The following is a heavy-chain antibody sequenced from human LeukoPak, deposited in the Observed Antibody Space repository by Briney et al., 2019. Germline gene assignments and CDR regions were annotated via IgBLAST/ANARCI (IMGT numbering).Heavy chain of an antibody. Sequence: GRSLTLSCAPSGFTFTAYLIHCVRHAPGKGLECVALMSSGGNPMFYADSVTGRFTISRDNSKKTLYLQMNSLRAEDTAVYYCVRESEYFFDHSASFDSWGQGTLVTVSS. V-gene: IGHV3-30-3*01. CDR3: VRESEYFFDHSASFDS. CDR1: GFTFTAYL. D-gene: IGHD3-22*01. CDR2: MSSGGNPM. J-gene: IGHJ4*02.